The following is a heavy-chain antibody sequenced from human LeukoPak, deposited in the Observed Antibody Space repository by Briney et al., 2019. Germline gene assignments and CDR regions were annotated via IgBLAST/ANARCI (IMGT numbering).Heavy chain of an antibody. CDR3: AKDMRFDWTPYYFDY. J-gene: IGHJ4*02. CDR1: GFTFSSYA. V-gene: IGHV3-23*01. CDR2: ISDSDDST. Sequence: PGGSLRLSCAASGFTFSSYAMSWVRQAPGKGLEWVSTISDSDDSTYYADSVKGRFTISRDNSKNTLYLQMNSLRAEDTAVYYCAKDMRFDWTPYYFDYWGQGTLVTVSS. D-gene: IGHD3-9*01.